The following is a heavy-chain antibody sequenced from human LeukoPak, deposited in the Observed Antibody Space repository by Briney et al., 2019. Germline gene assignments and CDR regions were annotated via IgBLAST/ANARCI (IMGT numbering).Heavy chain of an antibody. V-gene: IGHV3-74*01. CDR2: LNLDGTTR. D-gene: IGHD1-26*01. CDR3: ARESAGSYWC. Sequence: GGSLRLSCAASGFIFSNYWMHWVRQAPGKGLLWVSRLNLDGTTRDYADSVKGRFTISRDNAKNTLSLQMNSLKVDDTAVYYCARESAGSYWCWGQGTLVTVSS. CDR1: GFIFSNYW. J-gene: IGHJ4*02.